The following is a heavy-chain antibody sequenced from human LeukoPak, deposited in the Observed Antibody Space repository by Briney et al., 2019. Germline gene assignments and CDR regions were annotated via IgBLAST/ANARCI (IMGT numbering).Heavy chain of an antibody. V-gene: IGHV3-33*06. J-gene: IGHJ4*02. CDR3: AKDTLAYYFDY. Sequence: HSGGSLRLSREASGFTFSSFGMHWVRQTPGKGLEWVATIWYDGTTTYYADSVKGRFTISRDDSKNTVYLQMNSLRAEDTATYYCAKDTLAYYFDYWGQGTLVTVSS. CDR2: IWYDGTTT. CDR1: GFTFSSFG.